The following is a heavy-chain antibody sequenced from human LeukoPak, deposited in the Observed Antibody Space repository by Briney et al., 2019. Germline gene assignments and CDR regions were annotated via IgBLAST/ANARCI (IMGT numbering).Heavy chain of an antibody. CDR3: ARGASIAAAGTLYYFDY. V-gene: IGHV3-74*01. D-gene: IGHD6-13*01. CDR1: GFTFSSYW. CDR2: INSDGSST. Sequence: GESLRLSCAASGFTFSSYWMHWVRQAPGKGLVWVSRINSDGSSTSYADSVKGRFTISRDNAKNTLYLQMNSLRAEDTAVYYCARGASIAAAGTLYYFDYWGQGTLVTVSS. J-gene: IGHJ4*02.